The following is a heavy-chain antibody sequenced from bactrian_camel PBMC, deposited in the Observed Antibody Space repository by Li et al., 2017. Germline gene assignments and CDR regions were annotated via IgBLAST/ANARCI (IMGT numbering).Heavy chain of an antibody. CDR2: INSGGSTT. V-gene: IGHV3S40*01. Sequence: VQLVESGGGSVQPGGSLRLSCAASGFAFASSEMNWVRQAPGKGLEWVSGINSGGSTTYYADSVKGRFTVSRDNAKNTLYLQMHSLKPEDTGVYYCAAPSDCSGDDCAERADFGYWGQGTQVTVS. CDR1: GFAFASSE. CDR3: AAPSDCSGDDCAERADFGY. J-gene: IGHJ6*01. D-gene: IGHD2*01.